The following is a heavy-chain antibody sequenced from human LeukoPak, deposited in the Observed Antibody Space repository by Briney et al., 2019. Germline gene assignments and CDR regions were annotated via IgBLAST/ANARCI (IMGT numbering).Heavy chain of an antibody. V-gene: IGHV3-74*01. CDR1: GFTFSSNW. CDR2: INEDGSTT. CDR3: AKGMGLRSFDY. J-gene: IGHJ4*02. D-gene: IGHD4-17*01. Sequence: GGSLRLSCAASGFTFSSNWMHWVRQAPGKGLVWVSRINEDGSTTNYADSVKGRSTIFRDNAKNTLYLQMNSLRAEDTAVYYCAKGMGLRSFDYWGQGTLVTVSS.